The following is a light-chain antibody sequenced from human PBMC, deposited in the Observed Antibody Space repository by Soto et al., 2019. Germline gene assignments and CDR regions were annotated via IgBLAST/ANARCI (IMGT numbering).Light chain of an antibody. CDR2: EVS. CDR1: SSVAGSYNR. Sequence: QSALTQPPSVSGSPGQSVTISCTGNSSVAGSYNRVSWYQQPPGTAPKLMLYEVSNRPSGVPDRFSGSKSGNTASLTITGLQAEDQADYYCSSYTSSGTRVFGTGTKLTVL. CDR3: SSYTSSGTRV. J-gene: IGLJ1*01. V-gene: IGLV2-18*02.